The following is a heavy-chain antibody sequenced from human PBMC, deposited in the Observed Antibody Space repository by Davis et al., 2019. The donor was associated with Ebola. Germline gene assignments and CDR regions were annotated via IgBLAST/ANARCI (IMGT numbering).Heavy chain of an antibody. CDR3: VKGLGLAVPGADY. CDR2: VNTNGQTT. D-gene: IGHD6-19*01. CDR1: RFTFSRYG. J-gene: IGHJ4*02. V-gene: IGHV3-64D*06. Sequence: GESLKISCAASRFTFSRYGMHWVRQAPGKGLEYVSSVNTNGQTTYYADSVKGRFTISRDNSKNTLFLQMSSLRTEDTAVYFCVKGLGLAVPGADYWGQGTLVTASS.